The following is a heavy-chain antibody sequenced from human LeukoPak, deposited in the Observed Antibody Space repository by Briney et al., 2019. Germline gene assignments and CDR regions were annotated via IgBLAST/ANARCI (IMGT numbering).Heavy chain of an antibody. J-gene: IGHJ4*02. CDR2: IYYIGST. V-gene: IGHV4-59*01. CDR1: GGSISSYY. CDR3: ARDFPTYSSGWYGFDY. Sequence: SETLSLTCTVSGGSISSYYWNWIRQPPGKGLEWIGYIYYIGSTNYNPSLKSRASISVDTSKNQFSLKLSSVTAADTAVYYCARDFPTYSSGWYGFDYWGQGTLVTVSS. D-gene: IGHD6-19*01.